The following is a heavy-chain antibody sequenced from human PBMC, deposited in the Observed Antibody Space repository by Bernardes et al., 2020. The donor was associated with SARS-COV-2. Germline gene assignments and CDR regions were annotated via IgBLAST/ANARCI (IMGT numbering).Heavy chain of an antibody. V-gene: IGHV3-23*01. Sequence: GGSLLLSCAAAGFIFTKYAMSWVRQSPGKGLEWVSGISDSSDTYYADSVEGRFTISRSNSRNTLYLQMNSLRAEDTAVYYCAKDDYSSSSPRYFDFWGQGTLVTVSP. CDR1: GFIFTKYA. CDR3: AKDDYSSSSPRYFDF. D-gene: IGHD6-13*01. J-gene: IGHJ4*02. CDR2: ISDSSDT.